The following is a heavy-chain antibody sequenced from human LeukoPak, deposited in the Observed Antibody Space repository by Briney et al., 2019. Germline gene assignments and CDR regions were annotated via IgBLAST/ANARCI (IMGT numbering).Heavy chain of an antibody. CDR3: KAAVAAHPFDY. D-gene: IGHD2-15*01. CDR1: GGSISSSNW. V-gene: IGHV4-4*02. CDR2: ISHSGST. J-gene: IGHJ4*02. Sequence: SSGTLSLTCAVSGGSISSSNWWSWVRQPPGKGLEWIGEISHSGSTYYNPSLKSRVTISVDASKNQFSLKLSSVTAADTAVYYCKAAVAAHPFDYWGQGTLVTVSS.